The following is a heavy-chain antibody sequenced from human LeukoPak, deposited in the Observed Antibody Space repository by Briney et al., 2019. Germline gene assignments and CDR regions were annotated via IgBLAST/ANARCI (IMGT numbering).Heavy chain of an antibody. V-gene: IGHV3-30*18. Sequence: GGSLRLSCAASGFTFSTYGMHWVRQAPGKGLEWVAIISYDGSNKYYADSVKGRFTISRDNSKNTLFLQMNSLRAEDTAVYYCAKLLGTSRYYFDYSGHTSPYAFDIWGQGTMVTVSS. J-gene: IGHJ3*02. D-gene: IGHD3-22*01. CDR1: GFTFSTYG. CDR2: ISYDGSNK. CDR3: AKLLGTSRYYFDYSGHTSPYAFDI.